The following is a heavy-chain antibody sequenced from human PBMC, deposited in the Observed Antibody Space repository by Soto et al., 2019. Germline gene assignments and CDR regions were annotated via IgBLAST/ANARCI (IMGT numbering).Heavy chain of an antibody. CDR2: ISGSGGST. D-gene: IGHD3-16*01. Sequence: GGSLRLSCAASGFTFSSYAMSWVRQAPGKGLEWVSAISGSGGSTYYADSVKGRFTISRDNSKNTLYLQMNSLRAEDTAVYYCAKDSIRGTLGAMPPPSFFDYWGQGTLVTVSS. CDR1: GFTFSSYA. V-gene: IGHV3-23*01. CDR3: AKDSIRGTLGAMPPPSFFDY. J-gene: IGHJ4*02.